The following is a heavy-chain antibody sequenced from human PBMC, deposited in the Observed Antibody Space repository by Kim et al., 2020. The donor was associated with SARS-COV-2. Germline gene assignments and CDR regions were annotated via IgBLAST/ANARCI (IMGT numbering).Heavy chain of an antibody. D-gene: IGHD2-15*01. J-gene: IGHJ4*02. CDR1: GYTFTSYA. V-gene: IGHV1-3*01. CDR2: INAGNGNT. CDR3: AICGSCYRCFHY. Sequence: ASVKVSCKASGYTFTSYAMHWVRRAPGQRLEWMGWINAGNGNTKYSQKFQGRVTITRDTSASTAYMELSSLRSEDTAVYYCAICGSCYRCFHYWGQGTLVTVSS.